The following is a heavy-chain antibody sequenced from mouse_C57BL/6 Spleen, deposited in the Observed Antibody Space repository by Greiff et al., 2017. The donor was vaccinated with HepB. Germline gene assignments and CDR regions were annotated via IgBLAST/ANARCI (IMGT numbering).Heavy chain of an antibody. Sequence: LVESGAELARPGASVKLSCKASGYTFTSYGISWVKQRTGQGLEWIGEIYPRSGNTYYNEKFKGKATLTADKSSSTAYMELRSLTSEDSAVYFCARESDYYGSRVDYWGQGTTLTVSS. V-gene: IGHV1-81*01. CDR3: ARESDYYGSRVDY. CDR2: IYPRSGNT. J-gene: IGHJ2*01. CDR1: GYTFTSYG. D-gene: IGHD1-1*01.